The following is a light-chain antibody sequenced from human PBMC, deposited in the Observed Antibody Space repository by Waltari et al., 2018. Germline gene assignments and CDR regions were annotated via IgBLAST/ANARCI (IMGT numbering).Light chain of an antibody. V-gene: IGLV1-40*01. CDR3: NSRDSSGNLVV. CDR2: ADT. Sequence: QSVLTQPPSVSGAPGQRVTLSCPGSSPNFGAGYDVHWYQQLPGTAPRLLIYADTNRPSGVPARFSGSSSGNTASLTITGAQAEDEADYYCNSRDSSGNLVVFGGGTKLTVL. CDR1: SPNFGAGYD. J-gene: IGLJ2*01.